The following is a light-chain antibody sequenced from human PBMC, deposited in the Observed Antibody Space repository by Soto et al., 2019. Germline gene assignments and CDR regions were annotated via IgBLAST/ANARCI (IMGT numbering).Light chain of an antibody. J-gene: IGKJ1*01. CDR2: GAS. CDR1: QSVSSSY. Sequence: EIVLTQSPGTLSLSPGERATLSCRASQSVSSSYLAWYQQKPGQAPRLLIYGASSRATGIPDRFSGRGSGTDFTLTISRLEPEDFAVYRRQQKADLPRSFTQGPKV. CDR3: QQKADLPRS. V-gene: IGKV3-20*01.